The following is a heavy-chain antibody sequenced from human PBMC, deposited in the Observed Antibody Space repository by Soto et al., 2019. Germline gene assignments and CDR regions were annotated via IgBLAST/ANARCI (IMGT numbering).Heavy chain of an antibody. CDR3: ASRRGFGTYYFAY. J-gene: IGHJ4*02. D-gene: IGHD1-7*01. Sequence: QVQLVESGGGVVQPGRSLRLSCEASGFAFRSYAVHWVRQAPGKGLDWVALISYDGSNKYYADSVKGRFTISRDNSKNTLYLQVNSLRAEDTAVHYCASRRGFGTYYFAYWGQGTLVTVSS. CDR1: GFAFRSYA. CDR2: ISYDGSNK. V-gene: IGHV3-30-3*01.